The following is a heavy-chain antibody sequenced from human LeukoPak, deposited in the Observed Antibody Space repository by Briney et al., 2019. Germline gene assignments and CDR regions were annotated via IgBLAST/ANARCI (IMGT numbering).Heavy chain of an antibody. D-gene: IGHD3-22*01. J-gene: IGHJ3*02. Sequence: SETLSLTSTVSGGSISSYYWSWIRQPPGKGLEWIGYIYFSGSTNYNPSLKSRVTTSVDTSKNQFSLKLSSVTAADTAVYYCARTYDSSGYYDLAFDIWGQGTMVTVSS. CDR1: GGSISSYY. CDR3: ARTYDSSGYYDLAFDI. V-gene: IGHV4-59*01. CDR2: IYFSGST.